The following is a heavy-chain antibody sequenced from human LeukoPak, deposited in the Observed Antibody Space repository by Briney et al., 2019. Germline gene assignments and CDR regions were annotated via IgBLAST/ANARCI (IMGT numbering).Heavy chain of an antibody. Sequence: TGGSLRLSCAASGFMFSNYWMTWVRQAPGKGLEWVANIKPDGSEKFYLDSVRGQFTFSRDNANNSLSLQMNSLRAEDTAVYYCARHIDWSFDYWGQGTLVTVSS. CDR2: IKPDGSEK. V-gene: IGHV3-7*01. D-gene: IGHD3-9*01. J-gene: IGHJ4*02. CDR3: ARHIDWSFDY. CDR1: GFMFSNYW.